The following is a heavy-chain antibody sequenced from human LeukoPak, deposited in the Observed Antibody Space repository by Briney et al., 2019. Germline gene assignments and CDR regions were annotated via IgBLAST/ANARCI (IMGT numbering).Heavy chain of an antibody. D-gene: IGHD2-15*01. J-gene: IGHJ4*02. CDR3: ARAPGGSLPFDY. CDR1: GDTFSSNSAA. CDR2: TYYRSKCSS. V-gene: IGHV6-1*01. Sequence: SQTLSLTCAVSGDTFSSNSAACGNWIRQSRSRGLEWLGRTYYRSKCSSDYAGSVKIRITINPDTSNHRFSLHLSSVTPDDTAVYYCARAPGGSLPFDYWGQGTLVTVSS.